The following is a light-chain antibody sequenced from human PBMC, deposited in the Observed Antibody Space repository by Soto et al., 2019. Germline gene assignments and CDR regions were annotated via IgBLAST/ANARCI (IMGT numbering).Light chain of an antibody. Sequence: IQMTQSPSTLSATVGDRVPITCRASQSISSWLAWYQQKPGKAPKLLIYAASSLQSGVPSRFSGSGSGTDFTLTISSLQPEDFATYYCLQDYNYPTWTFGQGTKVDI. V-gene: IGKV1-6*01. CDR1: QSISSW. CDR3: LQDYNYPTWT. CDR2: AAS. J-gene: IGKJ1*01.